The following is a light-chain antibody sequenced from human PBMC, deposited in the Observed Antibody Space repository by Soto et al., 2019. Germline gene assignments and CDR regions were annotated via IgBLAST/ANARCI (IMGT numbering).Light chain of an antibody. CDR1: QSISNW. CDR3: QQYNSYSRT. V-gene: IGKV1-5*01. CDR2: DAS. J-gene: IGKJ1*01. Sequence: DIRMTQSPSTLYAAIGDRVTMTFRASQSISNWLAWYQQKPGKAPKLMIYDASSLESGVSLRFSGSGSGTEFTLTISSPQPDDFATYYCQQYNSYSRTFGQGTKVDIK.